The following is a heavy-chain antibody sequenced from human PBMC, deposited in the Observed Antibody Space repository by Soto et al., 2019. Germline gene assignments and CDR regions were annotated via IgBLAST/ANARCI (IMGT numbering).Heavy chain of an antibody. D-gene: IGHD1-26*01. CDR3: ANFPYIVGATTLDY. Sequence: EWSLRLSCAASGFTFSSDAMSLVRQAPGKGLEWVSAISGSGGSTYYADSVKGRFTISRDNSKNTLYLQMNSLRAEDTAVYYCANFPYIVGATTLDYGGQGTMVTVSS. CDR2: ISGSGGST. V-gene: IGHV3-23*01. J-gene: IGHJ4*02. CDR1: GFTFSSDA.